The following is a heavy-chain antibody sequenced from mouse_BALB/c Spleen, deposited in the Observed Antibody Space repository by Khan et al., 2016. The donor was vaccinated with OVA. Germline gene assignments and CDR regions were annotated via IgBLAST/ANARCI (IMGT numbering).Heavy chain of an antibody. J-gene: IGHJ4*01. Sequence: QGQRKESGPGLVAPSQSLSITCTVSGFSLSSHGVHWVRQPPGKGLEWLGVIWAGGNAHYNSALMSRLSISKDNSKSQVFLKMNSLQTDDTAMYYCARGMDYWGQGTSVTVSS. CDR1: GFSLSSHG. CDR2: IWAGGNA. CDR3: ARGMDY. V-gene: IGHV2-9*02.